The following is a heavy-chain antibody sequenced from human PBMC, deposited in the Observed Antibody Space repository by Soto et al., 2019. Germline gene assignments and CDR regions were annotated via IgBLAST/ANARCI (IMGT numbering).Heavy chain of an antibody. CDR2: ISSSGTYI. CDR1: GFIFTSHS. Sequence: EVQLVESGGGLVKPGGSLRLSCAASGFIFTSHSMNWVRQAPGKGLEWVASISSSGTYISYADSLKGRFTISRDNAINSLFLQMNSLRAEDTAVYYCARDLFLHGDYVLDYWGQGSLVTVSS. CDR3: ARDLFLHGDYVLDY. J-gene: IGHJ4*02. D-gene: IGHD4-17*01. V-gene: IGHV3-21*01.